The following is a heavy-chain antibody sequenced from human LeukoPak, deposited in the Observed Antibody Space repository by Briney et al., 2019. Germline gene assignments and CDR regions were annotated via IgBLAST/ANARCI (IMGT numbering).Heavy chain of an antibody. Sequence: GGSLRLSCAASGFTFSSYWMSWVRPAPGKGLEWVANTKQDGSEKYYVDSVKGRFTISRDNAENSLYLQMNSLRAEDTAVYYCARGNSVWRYFFDYRGRGTLVTVSS. CDR3: ARGNSVWRYFFDY. J-gene: IGHJ4*02. V-gene: IGHV3-7*03. CDR2: TKQDGSEK. CDR1: GFTFSSYW. D-gene: IGHD6-19*01.